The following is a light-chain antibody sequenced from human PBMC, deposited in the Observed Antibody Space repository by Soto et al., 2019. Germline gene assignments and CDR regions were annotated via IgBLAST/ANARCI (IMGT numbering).Light chain of an antibody. Sequence: QSALTQPASVSGSPGQSITISCTGTSSDVGSYNLVSWYQQHPGKAPKLMIYEGSKRSSGVSNRFSGSKSGNTASLTISGLQAEDEADYYCCSYAGSSTLFGGGTKLTVL. V-gene: IGLV2-23*01. J-gene: IGLJ2*01. CDR1: SSDVGSYNL. CDR2: EGS. CDR3: CSYAGSSTL.